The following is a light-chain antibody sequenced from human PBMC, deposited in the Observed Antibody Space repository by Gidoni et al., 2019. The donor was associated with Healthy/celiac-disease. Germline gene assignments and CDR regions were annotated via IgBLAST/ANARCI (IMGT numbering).Light chain of an antibody. CDR1: QLGDKY. J-gene: IGLJ2*01. CDR2: QDS. Sequence: SYELTQPPSVSVSPGQTASITCSGDQLGDKYACWYQQKPGQSPVLVIYQDSKRNSGIPERFSGSNSGNTATLTISGTQAMDEADYYCQAWDSSTVVFGGGTKLTVL. CDR3: QAWDSSTVV. V-gene: IGLV3-1*01.